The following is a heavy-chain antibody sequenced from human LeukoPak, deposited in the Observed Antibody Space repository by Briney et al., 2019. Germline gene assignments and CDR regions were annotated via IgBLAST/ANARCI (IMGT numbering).Heavy chain of an antibody. Sequence: ASVKVSCKASGYPFTGYHFHWVRQAPGQGPEWMGWINPNSGATNYAQKFQGRVTMTRDTSISTAYMDLSSPRSDDTAVYCCARDQGQQLVLHWGQGTLVTVSS. CDR1: GYPFTGYH. CDR3: ARDQGQQLVLH. J-gene: IGHJ4*02. V-gene: IGHV1-2*02. CDR2: INPNSGAT. D-gene: IGHD6-13*01.